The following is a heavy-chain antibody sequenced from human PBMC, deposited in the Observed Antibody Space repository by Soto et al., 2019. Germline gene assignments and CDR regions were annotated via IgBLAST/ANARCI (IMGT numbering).Heavy chain of an antibody. D-gene: IGHD6-13*01. V-gene: IGHV4-4*07. Sequence: QVQLQASGPGLVKPSETLSLTCTVSGASMNSYHWSWIRQPAGKGLEWIGHIHSSGSTNYNPSLKSRVTMSVDMSKKQFSLRLMSLTAADTAVYYCARDQGVAAAGITWFDPWGQGSLVTVSS. CDR2: IHSSGST. CDR3: ARDQGVAAAGITWFDP. J-gene: IGHJ5*02. CDR1: GASMNSYH.